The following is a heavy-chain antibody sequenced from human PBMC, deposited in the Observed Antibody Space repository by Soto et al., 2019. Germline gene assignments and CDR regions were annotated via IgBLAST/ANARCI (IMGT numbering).Heavy chain of an antibody. D-gene: IGHD2-15*01. Sequence: QVQLQQWGAGLLKPSETLSLTCAVYGGSFSGYYWSWIRQPPGKGLEWIGEINHSGSTDYNPSLKSRVTISVDTSKNQFSLKLSSVTAADTAVYYCARGRYCSGGSCYSSYYYYYMDVWGKGTTVTVSS. CDR1: GGSFSGYY. J-gene: IGHJ6*03. CDR2: INHSGST. V-gene: IGHV4-34*01. CDR3: ARGRYCSGGSCYSSYYYYYMDV.